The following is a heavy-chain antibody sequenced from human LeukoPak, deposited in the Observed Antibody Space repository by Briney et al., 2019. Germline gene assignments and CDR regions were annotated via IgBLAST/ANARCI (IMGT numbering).Heavy chain of an antibody. CDR3: ARATTVVDSFDY. CDR2: TNAGNGNT. J-gene: IGHJ4*02. CDR1: GYTITSYA. D-gene: IGHD4-23*01. V-gene: IGHV1-3*01. Sequence: ASVKVSCKASGYTITSYAMHWVRQAPGQRLEWMGWTNAGNGNTKYSQKFQGRVTITRDTSASTAYLELSSLRSEDTAVYYCARATTVVDSFDYWGQGTLVTVSS.